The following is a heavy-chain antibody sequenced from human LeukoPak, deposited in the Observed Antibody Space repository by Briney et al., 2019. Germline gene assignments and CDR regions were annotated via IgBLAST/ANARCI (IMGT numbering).Heavy chain of an antibody. V-gene: IGHV4-30-4*01. D-gene: IGHD2-2*01. CDR2: IYYSGST. CDR1: GGSISSGDYY. J-gene: IGHJ6*02. Sequence: KASETLSLTCTVSGGSISSGDYYWSWIRQPPGKGLEWIGYIYYSGSTYYNPSLKSRVTISVDTSKNQFSLKLSSVTAADTAVYYCARSIADRYCSSTSCLDYYYYGMDVWGQGTTVTVSS. CDR3: ARSIADRYCSSTSCLDYYYYGMDV.